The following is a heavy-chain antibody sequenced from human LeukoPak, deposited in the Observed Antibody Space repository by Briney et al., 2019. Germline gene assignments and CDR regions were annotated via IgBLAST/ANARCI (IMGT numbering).Heavy chain of an antibody. Sequence: GGSLRLSCVASGFSLSTYDMYWVRQAPGKRLEYVSAITSNGGTTYYANSVKGRFTISRDNSKNTLYLQMGSLRAEDMAVYYCARGYCSSTSCTNDYWGQGTLVTVSS. CDR1: GFSLSTYD. CDR2: ITSNGGTT. D-gene: IGHD2-2*01. V-gene: IGHV3-64*01. J-gene: IGHJ4*02. CDR3: ARGYCSSTSCTNDY.